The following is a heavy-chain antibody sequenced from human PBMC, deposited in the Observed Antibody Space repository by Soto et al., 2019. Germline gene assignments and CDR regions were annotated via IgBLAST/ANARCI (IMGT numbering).Heavy chain of an antibody. Sequence: SEPLSLTCTGSGGSISSYYWSWIRQPPGKGLEWIGYIYYSGSTNYNPSLKSRVTISVDTSKNQFSLKLSSVTAADTAVYYCAREQWRGGMDVWGQGTTVTVSS. CDR3: AREQWRGGMDV. J-gene: IGHJ6*02. CDR2: IYYSGST. V-gene: IGHV4-59*01. D-gene: IGHD6-19*01. CDR1: GGSISSYY.